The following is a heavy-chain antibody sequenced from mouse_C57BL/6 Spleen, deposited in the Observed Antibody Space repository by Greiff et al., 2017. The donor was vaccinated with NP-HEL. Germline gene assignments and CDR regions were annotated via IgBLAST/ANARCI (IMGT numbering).Heavy chain of an antibody. Sequence: EVKLVESGGGLVQPGGSLKLSCAASGFTFSDYYMYWVRQTPEKRLEWVAYISNGGGSTYYPDTVKGRFTISRDNAKNTLYLQMSRLKSEDTAMYYCAREDDGYFAYWGQGTLVTVSA. V-gene: IGHV5-12*01. J-gene: IGHJ3*01. CDR3: AREDDGYFAY. CDR2: ISNGGGST. CDR1: GFTFSDYY. D-gene: IGHD2-3*01.